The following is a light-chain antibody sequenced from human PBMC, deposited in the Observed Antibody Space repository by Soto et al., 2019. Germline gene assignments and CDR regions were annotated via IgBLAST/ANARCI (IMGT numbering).Light chain of an antibody. CDR2: AAS. CDR1: QSVSSDY. J-gene: IGKJ1*01. CDR3: QQYSDSLGT. Sequence: EIVLTQSPGTLSLSPGERATLSCRASQSVSSDYLAWYQQRPGQAPRLLIYAASSRATGIPDRFSGSGSGTDFTLTISRLVPEDFALYFCQQYSDSLGTFGQGTKVEI. V-gene: IGKV3-20*01.